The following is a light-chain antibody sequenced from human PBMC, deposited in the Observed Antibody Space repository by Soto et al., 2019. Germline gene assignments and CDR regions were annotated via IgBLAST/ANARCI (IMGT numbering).Light chain of an antibody. V-gene: IGLV2-14*01. CDR1: SSDIGAYKY. CDR3: SSYRSTSVYV. J-gene: IGLJ1*01. Sequence: QSALTQPASVSGSPGQSVTISCTGTSSDIGAYKYVSWYQHHPGKSPRLLIYEVTHRPSGVSNRFSGSKSGNTASLTISGLQAEDEANYYCSSYRSTSVYVFGTGTKVTVL. CDR2: EVT.